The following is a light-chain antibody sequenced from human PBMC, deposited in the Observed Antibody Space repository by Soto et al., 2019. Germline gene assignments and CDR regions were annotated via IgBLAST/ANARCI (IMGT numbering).Light chain of an antibody. CDR2: DAS. V-gene: IGKV3D-20*01. Sequence: EIVLTQSPATLSLSPGERATLSCGASQSVSSGYLAWYQQKPGLAPRLLIYDASSGATGTPDRFSGSGSGTDFILTISRLEPEDFAVYYCQQYSRSPTFGGGTKVDIK. CDR1: QSVSSGY. CDR3: QQYSRSPT. J-gene: IGKJ4*01.